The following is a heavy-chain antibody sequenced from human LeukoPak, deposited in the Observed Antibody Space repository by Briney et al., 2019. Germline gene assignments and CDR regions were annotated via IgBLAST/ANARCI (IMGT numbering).Heavy chain of an antibody. J-gene: IGHJ6*03. D-gene: IGHD4-17*01. V-gene: IGHV3-23*01. CDR2: ISGSGDST. Sequence: PGGSLRLSCAASGFTFSSYAMNWVRQAPGKGLEWGSAISGSGDSTYYADSVKGRFTISRDISKSTLYLQMNSLRAEDTAVYYCANYGDYTTNYYYYYMDVWGKGTTVTISS. CDR3: ANYGDYTTNYYYYYMDV. CDR1: GFTFSSYA.